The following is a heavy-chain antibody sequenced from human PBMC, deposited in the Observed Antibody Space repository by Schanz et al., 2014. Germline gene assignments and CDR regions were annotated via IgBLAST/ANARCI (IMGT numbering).Heavy chain of an antibody. D-gene: IGHD2-21*02. V-gene: IGHV3-23*01. Sequence: EVQLLESGGGLVQPGGSLRLSCVASGFTFFGSFAMSWVRQAPGKGLEWVSGMSGSGSTADYADSVKGRFTISRDNSRKTLYLQMNSLRAEDTAVYYCARDLNRCGGDCYSGWGQGTLVTDSS. CDR3: ARDLNRCGGDCYSG. J-gene: IGHJ4*02. CDR2: MSGSGSTA. CDR1: GFTFFGSFA.